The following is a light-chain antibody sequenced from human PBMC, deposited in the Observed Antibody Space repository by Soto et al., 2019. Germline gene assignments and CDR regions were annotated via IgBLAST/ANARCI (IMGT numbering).Light chain of an antibody. CDR2: ELN. CDR1: SSDVGGYDY. CDR3: SSYTSSSTLCV. J-gene: IGLJ1*01. Sequence: QSALTQPPSASGSPGQSVTISCTGTSSDVGGYDYVSWYQQHPGKAPKLIIYELNKRHSGVPDRFSGSKSGNTASLTVSGLQAEDEADYYCSSYTSSSTLCVFGTGTKVTVL. V-gene: IGLV2-8*01.